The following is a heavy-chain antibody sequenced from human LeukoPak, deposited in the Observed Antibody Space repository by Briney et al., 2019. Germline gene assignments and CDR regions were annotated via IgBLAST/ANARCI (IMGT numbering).Heavy chain of an antibody. D-gene: IGHD3-22*01. CDR3: AREPYYDCSGSFDY. CDR1: GFTFSTYA. Sequence: PGRSLRLSCAASGFTFSTYAVSWVRPAPGKGLEWVSCINGRGVSTYYADSVKGRFTIARDNSKNTLSLQMNSLRAEDTAVYYCAREPYYDCSGSFDYWGQRTLVTVSS. J-gene: IGHJ4*02. CDR2: INGRGVST. V-gene: IGHV3-23*01.